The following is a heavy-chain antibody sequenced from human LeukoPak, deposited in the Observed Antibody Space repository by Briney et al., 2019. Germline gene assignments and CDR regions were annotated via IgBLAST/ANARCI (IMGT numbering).Heavy chain of an antibody. CDR2: IHEDGKKE. J-gene: IGHJ4*02. CDR1: GFTLTKFW. V-gene: IGHV3-7*01. D-gene: IGHD2-21*02. CDR3: AKDIGGGGDDY. Sequence: PGGSLRLSCVASGFTLTKFWMSWVRQAPGKGLEWVANIHEDGKKENYVDSVRGRFTISRDNAKNSIYLQMNSLRVEDTAVYYCAKDIGGGGDDYWGQGTLVIVSS.